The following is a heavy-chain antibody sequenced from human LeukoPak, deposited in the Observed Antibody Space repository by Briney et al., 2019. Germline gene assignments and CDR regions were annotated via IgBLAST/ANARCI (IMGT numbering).Heavy chain of an antibody. D-gene: IGHD2-8*02. V-gene: IGHV4-30-4*08. Sequence: KPSETLSLTCTVSGGSISSGDYYWSWVRQTPGKGLEWIGNIYHKGTTYYNPSLQSRVTIFIDTSKSQFSLKLNSVTAADTAVYYCARVDVGTVVVYYFDSWGQGTLVTVSS. CDR2: IYHKGTT. J-gene: IGHJ4*02. CDR3: ARVDVGTVVVYYFDS. CDR1: GGSISSGDYY.